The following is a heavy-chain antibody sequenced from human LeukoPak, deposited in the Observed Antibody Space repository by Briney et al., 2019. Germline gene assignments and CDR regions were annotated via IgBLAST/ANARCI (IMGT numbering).Heavy chain of an antibody. D-gene: IGHD6-19*01. CDR3: AKDVMGSGWYVGYFQH. J-gene: IGHJ1*01. Sequence: GGSLRLSCAASRFRFASYGMHWVRQAPGKGLEWVAYIRYDGSDKYYADSVKGRFTISRDNSKNTLSLQMNSLRAEDTALYYCAKDVMGSGWYVGYFQHWGQGILVTVSS. V-gene: IGHV3-30*02. CDR2: IRYDGSDK. CDR1: RFRFASYG.